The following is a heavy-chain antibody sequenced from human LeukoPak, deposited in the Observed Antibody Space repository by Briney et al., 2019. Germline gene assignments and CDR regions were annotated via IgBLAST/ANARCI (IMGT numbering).Heavy chain of an antibody. J-gene: IGHJ6*04. D-gene: IGHD2-15*01. CDR2: INPSGGST. V-gene: IGHV1-46*01. Sequence: ASVKVSCKASGYTFTSYYMHWVRQAPGQGLEWMGLINPSGGSTNYAQKFQGRVTITADESTSTAYMELSSLRSEDTAVYYCARDALRGYLDVWGKGTTVTISS. CDR1: GYTFTSYY. CDR3: ARDALRGYLDV.